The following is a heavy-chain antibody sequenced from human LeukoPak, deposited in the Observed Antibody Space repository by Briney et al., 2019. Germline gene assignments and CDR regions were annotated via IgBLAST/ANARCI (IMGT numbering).Heavy chain of an antibody. D-gene: IGHD3-22*01. CDR3: AKDQVWIVVGSFDY. Sequence: KSGGSLRLSCAASGFTFSSYIMNWVRQAPGKGLEWVSSISSSSSYIYYADSVKGRFTISRDNSKNTLYLQMTSLRAEDTAVYYCAKDQVWIVVGSFDYWGQGTLVTVSS. CDR1: GFTFSSYI. CDR2: ISSSSSYI. V-gene: IGHV3-21*04. J-gene: IGHJ4*02.